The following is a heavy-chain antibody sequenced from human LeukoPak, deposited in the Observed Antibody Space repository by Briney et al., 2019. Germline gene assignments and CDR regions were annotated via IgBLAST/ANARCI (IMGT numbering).Heavy chain of an antibody. Sequence: GGSLRLSCAASGFTFSSYAMSWVRQAPGKGLEWVSAISGSGGSTHYADSVKGRFTISRDNSKNTLYLQVNSLRAEETAVYYCAKAFVPYYYGMDVWGQGTTVTVS. CDR2: ISGSGGST. D-gene: IGHD2/OR15-2a*01. V-gene: IGHV3-23*01. CDR1: GFTFSSYA. J-gene: IGHJ6*02. CDR3: AKAFVPYYYGMDV.